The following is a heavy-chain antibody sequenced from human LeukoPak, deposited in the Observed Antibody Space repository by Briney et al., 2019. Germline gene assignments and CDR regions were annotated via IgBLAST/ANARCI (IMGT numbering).Heavy chain of an antibody. CDR2: ISYDGPNK. V-gene: IGHV3-30*18. CDR3: AKERGGYIDY. D-gene: IGHD3-10*01. Sequence: GGSLRLSCAASGFTFSNYGMHWVRQAPGKGLEWVAVISYDGPNKYYADSVKGRFTISRDNSKNTLYLQMNSLRAEDTAVYYCAKERGGYIDYWGQGTLVTVSS. CDR1: GFTFSNYG. J-gene: IGHJ4*02.